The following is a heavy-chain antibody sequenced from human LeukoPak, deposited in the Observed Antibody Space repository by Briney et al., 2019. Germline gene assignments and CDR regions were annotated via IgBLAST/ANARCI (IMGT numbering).Heavy chain of an antibody. CDR3: LAGYYYYYMDV. Sequence: GGSLRLSCAASGFTFSSYAMNWVRQAPGKGLEWVSAISGSGGNTYYADSVKGRFTISRDNAKNTLYLQMTSLSAEDTAVYYALAGYYYYYMDVWGKGTTVTVSS. CDR2: ISGSGGNT. CDR1: GFTFSSYA. J-gene: IGHJ6*03. V-gene: IGHV3-23*01. D-gene: IGHD6-13*01.